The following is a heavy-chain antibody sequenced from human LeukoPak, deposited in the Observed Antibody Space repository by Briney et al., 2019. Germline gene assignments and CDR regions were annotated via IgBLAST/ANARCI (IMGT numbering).Heavy chain of an antibody. Sequence: GGSLRLSCAASGFNFANHAMSWVRQTPGKGLEWVSAISGGGDITYYADSVTGRFTISRDNSKNTLYLQMNSLRAEDTAVYYCAKGSTFWSGYYYFDYWGQGTLVTVSS. CDR1: GFNFANHA. CDR3: AKGSTFWSGYYYFDY. J-gene: IGHJ4*02. V-gene: IGHV3-23*01. CDR2: ISGGGDIT. D-gene: IGHD3-3*01.